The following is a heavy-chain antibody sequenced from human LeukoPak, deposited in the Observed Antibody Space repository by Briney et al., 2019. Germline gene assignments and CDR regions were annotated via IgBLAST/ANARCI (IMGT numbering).Heavy chain of an antibody. CDR1: GLTFSSYG. J-gene: IGHJ3*02. CDR2: VNYDGITK. D-gene: IGHD2-21*01. Sequence: PGGSPRLSCAAFGLTFSSYGMHWVRQAPGKGLEWGAFVNYDGITKWYSNSVKGRFTVSRDNSKNTLYLQVTSPRAEDTAVYYCVKDPWDQIVEAFDIWGQGTMVTVSS. V-gene: IGHV3-30*02. CDR3: VKDPWDQIVEAFDI.